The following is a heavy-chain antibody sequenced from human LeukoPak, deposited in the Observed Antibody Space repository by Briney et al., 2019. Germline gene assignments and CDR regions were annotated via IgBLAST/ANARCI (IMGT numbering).Heavy chain of an antibody. CDR1: GYSISSGYY. V-gene: IGHV4-38-2*02. CDR3: ARVAAGIGFFQH. CDR2: IHHSGST. J-gene: IGHJ1*01. D-gene: IGHD6-13*01. Sequence: PSETLSLTCIVSGYSISSGYYWGWIRQPPGKGLEWIGNIHHSGSTYYNPSLKSRVTISVDTSKNQMSLKLSSVTAADTAVYYCARVAAGIGFFQHWGQGTLVTVSS.